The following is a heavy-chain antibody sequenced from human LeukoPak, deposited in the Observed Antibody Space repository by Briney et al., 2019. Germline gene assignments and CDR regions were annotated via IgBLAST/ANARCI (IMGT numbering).Heavy chain of an antibody. V-gene: IGHV1-18*01. D-gene: IGHD3-3*01. CDR1: GYTFTSYG. Sequence: ASVKVSCKASGYTFTSYGISWVRQAPGQGLEWMGWISAYNGNTNYAQKLQGRVTMTTDTSTSTAYMELRSLRSDDTAVYYCARNYDFWSGSLPFDHWGQGTLVTVSS. CDR3: ARNYDFWSGSLPFDH. J-gene: IGHJ4*02. CDR2: ISAYNGNT.